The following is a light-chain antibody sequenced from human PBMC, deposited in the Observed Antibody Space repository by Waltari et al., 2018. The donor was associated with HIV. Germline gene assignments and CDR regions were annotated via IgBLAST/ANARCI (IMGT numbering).Light chain of an antibody. V-gene: IGLV2-14*03. Sequence: QSALTQPASVSGSPGQSITLSCTGTSGNVGHSTSVSWYQQHPGKVPRLMIYDVSNRASGVSNRFSGSKSGDTASLTISGLQPEDEADYYCASYTTSNTRVFGTGTEVTVV. CDR2: DVS. J-gene: IGLJ1*01. CDR3: ASYTTSNTRV. CDR1: SGNVGHSTS.